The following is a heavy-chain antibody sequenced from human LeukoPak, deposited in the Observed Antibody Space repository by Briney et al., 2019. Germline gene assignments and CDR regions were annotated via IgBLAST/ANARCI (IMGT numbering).Heavy chain of an antibody. D-gene: IGHD6-6*01. V-gene: IGHV4-34*01. CDR2: INHSGST. CDR3: ARGTRYGRSARHFDY. Sequence: KSSETLSLTCAVYGGSFSGYYWSWIRQPPGKGLEWIGEINHSGSTNYNPSLKSRVTISVGTSKNQFSLKLSSVTAADTAVYYCARGTRYGRSARHFDYWGQGTLVTVSS. CDR1: GGSFSGYY. J-gene: IGHJ4*02.